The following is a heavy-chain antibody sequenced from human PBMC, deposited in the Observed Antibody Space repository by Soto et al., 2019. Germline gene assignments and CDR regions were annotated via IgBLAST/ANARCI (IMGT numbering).Heavy chain of an antibody. Sequence: PGESLKISCKGSGFIFSRDKIGWVRQMPGKGLEWMGIINPGNSDTTYSPSFQGQVTISADNSINTAYLQWSSLRASDTAMYYCMRSYGDSYYFYYGMDVWGQGTTVTVSS. CDR3: MRSYGDSYYFYYGMDV. J-gene: IGHJ6*02. D-gene: IGHD2-21*02. V-gene: IGHV5-51*01. CDR1: GFIFSRDK. CDR2: INPGNSDT.